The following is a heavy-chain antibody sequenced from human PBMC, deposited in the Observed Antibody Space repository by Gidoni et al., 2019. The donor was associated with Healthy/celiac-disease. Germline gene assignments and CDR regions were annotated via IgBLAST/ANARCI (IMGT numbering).Heavy chain of an antibody. D-gene: IGHD1-7*01. CDR2: ISWNSGSI. Sequence: EVQLVESGGGLVQPGRSLRLSCAASGFTFDDYAMHWVRQAPGKGLDWVSGISWNSGSIGYADSVKGRFTISRDNAKNSLYLQMNSLRAEDTALYYCAKDRSDNWNLMYYFDYWGQGTLVTVSS. J-gene: IGHJ4*02. V-gene: IGHV3-9*01. CDR3: AKDRSDNWNLMYYFDY. CDR1: GFTFDDYA.